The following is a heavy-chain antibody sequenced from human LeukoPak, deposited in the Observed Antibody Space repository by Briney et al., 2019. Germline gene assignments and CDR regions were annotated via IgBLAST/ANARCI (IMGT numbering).Heavy chain of an antibody. V-gene: IGHV4-30-2*01. D-gene: IGHD3-10*01. Sequence: SQTLSLTCAVSGDSISSGDYSWSWIRQPSGKGLEWIGFIFHSGSSYYNLSLKSRVTISVDKSKNQFSLRLTSVTAADTAVYYCARELWFVNAPGSWFDPWGQGTLVTVSS. CDR1: GDSISSGDYS. J-gene: IGHJ5*02. CDR2: IFHSGSS. CDR3: ARELWFVNAPGSWFDP.